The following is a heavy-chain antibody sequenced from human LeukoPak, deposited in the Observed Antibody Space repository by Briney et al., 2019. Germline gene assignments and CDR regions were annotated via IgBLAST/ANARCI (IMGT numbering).Heavy chain of an antibody. J-gene: IGHJ6*03. CDR2: ISSSGSTV. V-gene: IGHV3-48*04. Sequence: GGSLRLSCAASGFTFSSYSMSWVRQAPGKGLEWVSYISSSGSTVYYADSVKGRFTISRDNAKNSLYLQMNSLRAEDTAVYYCARESGYYYYYYMDVWGKGTTVTISS. CDR3: ARESGYYYYYYMDV. CDR1: GFTFSSYS. D-gene: IGHD3-3*01.